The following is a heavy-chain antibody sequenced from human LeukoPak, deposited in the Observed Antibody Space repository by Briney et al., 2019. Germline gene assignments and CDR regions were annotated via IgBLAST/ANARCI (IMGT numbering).Heavy chain of an antibody. V-gene: IGHV3-33*06. CDR1: GFTFSSYG. CDR2: IWYDGSNE. CDR3: AKESGPYDYVWGSYRLTYYYYYYMDV. D-gene: IGHD3-16*02. J-gene: IGHJ6*03. Sequence: PGRSLRLSCAASGFTFSSYGMHWVRQAPGKGLEWVAVIWYDGSNEYYADSVKGRFTISRDNSKNTLYLQMNSLRAEDTAVYYCAKESGPYDYVWGSYRLTYYYYYYMDVWGKGTTVTVSS.